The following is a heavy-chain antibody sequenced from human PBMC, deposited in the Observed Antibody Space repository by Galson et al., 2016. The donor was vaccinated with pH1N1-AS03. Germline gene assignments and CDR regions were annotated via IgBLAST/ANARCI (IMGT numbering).Heavy chain of an antibody. CDR3: AKDRGGYGSGSYYNY. CDR2: ISWDGGST. D-gene: IGHD3-10*01. Sequence: SLRLSCAASGFTFDDYAMHWVRQAPGKGLEWVSLISWDGGSTYYADSVKGRFTISRDNSKNSLYLQMNSLRAEDTALYYRAKDRGGYGSGSYYNYWGQGTLVTVSS. CDR1: GFTFDDYA. V-gene: IGHV3-43D*03. J-gene: IGHJ4*02.